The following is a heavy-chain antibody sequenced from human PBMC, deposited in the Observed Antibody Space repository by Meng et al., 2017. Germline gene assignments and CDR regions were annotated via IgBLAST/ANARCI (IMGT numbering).Heavy chain of an antibody. CDR1: GFDPSTSGVV. CDR2: IYWNDDK. J-gene: IGHJ1*01. Sequence: NPTQTPPTPSPFVGFDPSTSGVVVGWIRQPPGKALEWLALIYWNDDKRYSPSLKSRLTITKDTSKNQVVLTMTNMDPVDTATYYCAHSPEMATTTKYFQHWGQGTLVTVSS. D-gene: IGHD5-24*01. CDR3: AHSPEMATTTKYFQH. V-gene: IGHV2-5*01.